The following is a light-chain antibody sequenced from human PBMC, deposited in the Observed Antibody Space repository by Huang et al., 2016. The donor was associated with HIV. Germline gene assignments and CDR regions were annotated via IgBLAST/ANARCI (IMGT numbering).Light chain of an antibody. V-gene: IGKV1-39*01. CDR3: QQSFTIPYS. Sequence: DIQMTQSPSFLSASVGDRVTITCRASQKISRYLNWYPQKPGRAPELLIYTASSLQSGVPSRFSGSGAGTDFTLTITSLQPEDFATYYCQQSFTIPYSFGQGTKVEVK. J-gene: IGKJ2*03. CDR2: TAS. CDR1: QKISRY.